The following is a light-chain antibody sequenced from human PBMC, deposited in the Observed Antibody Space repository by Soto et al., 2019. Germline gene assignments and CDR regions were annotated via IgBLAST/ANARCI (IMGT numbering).Light chain of an antibody. CDR2: GAS. Sequence: EIVLTQSPGTLSLSPGERVTLSCRASQSVSSSYLAWYQQKPGQAPRLLIYGASSRATGIPDRFSGRGSGTDFTLTISRLEPEDLALYFCQQYGSSPPGFGGGTKVEIK. CDR3: QQYGSSPPG. V-gene: IGKV3-20*01. CDR1: QSVSSSY. J-gene: IGKJ4*01.